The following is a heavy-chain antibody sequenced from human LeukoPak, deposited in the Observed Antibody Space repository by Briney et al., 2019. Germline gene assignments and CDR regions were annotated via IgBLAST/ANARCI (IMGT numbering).Heavy chain of an antibody. CDR3: ASLDTAKQPLANH. CDR2: IREERGQE. CDR1: GFTFSSYA. J-gene: IGHJ5*02. Sequence: GGSLRLSCAASGFTFSSYAMSWVRQAPGKGLEWVANIREERGQEYYVDSVKGRFTISKNSAKNSLYLQMNTLRVEDTAMYYCASLDTAKQPLANHWGLGTLVTVSS. V-gene: IGHV3-7*03. D-gene: IGHD5-18*01.